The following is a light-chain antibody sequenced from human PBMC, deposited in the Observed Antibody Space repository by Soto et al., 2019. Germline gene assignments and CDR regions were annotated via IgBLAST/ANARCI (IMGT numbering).Light chain of an antibody. CDR1: QSVLNTSKNQSS. V-gene: IGKV4-1*01. CDR3: QQYFNTPLT. J-gene: IGKJ1*01. Sequence: DVVMTQSPDSLAVSLGERATINCKSSQSVLNTSKNQSSLAWYQHKPGQPPKLLIYWASTRKSGVPDRFSGSGSGIDFTLTISSLQAEDVAVYFCQQYFNTPLTFGQGTKVDI. CDR2: WAS.